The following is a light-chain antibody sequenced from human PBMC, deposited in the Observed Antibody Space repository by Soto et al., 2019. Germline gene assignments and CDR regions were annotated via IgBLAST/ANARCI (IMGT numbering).Light chain of an antibody. CDR2: SNS. Sequence: QSVLTQPPSASGTPGQRVTISCSGSSSNIGTNIVSWYQLLPGTAPKLLIYSNSQRPSGVPDRFSGSKSGTSASLAISGLQSEDEADYYCAAWDDSLNGDVFGTGTKLTVL. CDR3: AAWDDSLNGDV. CDR1: SSNIGTNI. J-gene: IGLJ1*01. V-gene: IGLV1-44*01.